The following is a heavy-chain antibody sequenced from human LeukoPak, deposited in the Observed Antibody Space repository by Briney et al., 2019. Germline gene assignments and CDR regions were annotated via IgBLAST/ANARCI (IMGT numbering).Heavy chain of an antibody. V-gene: IGHV3-74*01. Sequence: GGSLRLSCAASGFTFSSYWMHWVRQAPGKGPVWVSYITTDGSATAYADSVKGRFTISRDNAENTLYLQMNSLRAEDTAVYYCVRGMNDAFDIWGQGTMVTVSS. CDR1: GFTFSSYW. CDR3: VRGMNDAFDI. CDR2: ITTDGSAT. J-gene: IGHJ3*02.